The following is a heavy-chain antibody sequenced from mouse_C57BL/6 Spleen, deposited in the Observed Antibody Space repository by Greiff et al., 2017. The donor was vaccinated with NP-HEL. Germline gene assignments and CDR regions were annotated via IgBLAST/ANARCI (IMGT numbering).Heavy chain of an antibody. Sequence: VQLQQPGAELVKPGASVKLSCKASGYTFTSYWMHWVKQRPGQGLEWIGMIHPNSGSTNYNEKFKSKATLTVDKSSSTAYMQLSSLTSEDSAVYYCAREGDSSGYGGYFDYWGQGTTLTVSS. V-gene: IGHV1-64*01. D-gene: IGHD3-2*02. CDR2: IHPNSGST. CDR3: AREGDSSGYGGYFDY. CDR1: GYTFTSYW. J-gene: IGHJ2*01.